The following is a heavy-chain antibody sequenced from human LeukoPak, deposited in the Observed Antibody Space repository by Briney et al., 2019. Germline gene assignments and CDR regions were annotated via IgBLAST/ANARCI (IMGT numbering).Heavy chain of an antibody. CDR2: ISSSSSYI. Sequence: GGSLRLSCAASGFTFSTYSMNWVRQAPGKGLEWVSSISSSSSYIHYADSVRGRFTISRDNAKNSLYLQMNSLRSEDTAVYYCRVYDSSGYYDGDAFDIWGQGTMVTVSS. J-gene: IGHJ3*02. CDR1: GFTFSTYS. D-gene: IGHD3-22*01. CDR3: RVYDSSGYYDGDAFDI. V-gene: IGHV3-21*04.